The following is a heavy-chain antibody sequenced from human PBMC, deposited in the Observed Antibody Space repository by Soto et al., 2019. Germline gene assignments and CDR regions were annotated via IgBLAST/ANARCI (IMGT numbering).Heavy chain of an antibody. CDR3: ARGRGGYCSGGICYRLLDP. J-gene: IGHJ5*02. CDR1: GYTFTNYE. V-gene: IGHV1-8*01. CDR2: MNPNSGDT. D-gene: IGHD2-15*01. Sequence: QEQLVQSGAEVKKPGASVKVSCKASGYTFTNYETIWVRQATGQGLEWMGRMNPNSGDTVYAQKFQGRLTMTRDTSISTAYMELSSLRSEDTAVYYCARGRGGYCSGGICYRLLDPWGQGTLVTVSS.